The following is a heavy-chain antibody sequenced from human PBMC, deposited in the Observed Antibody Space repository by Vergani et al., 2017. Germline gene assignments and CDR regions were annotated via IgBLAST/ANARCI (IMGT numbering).Heavy chain of an antibody. J-gene: IGHJ6*02. CDR2: IYYSGST. CDR3: ARDRLGAYYYYGMDV. CDR1: GGSISSYY. D-gene: IGHD3-16*01. Sequence: QVQLQESGPGLVKPSQTLSLTCTVSGGSISSYYWSWIRQPPGKGLEWIGYIYYSGSTNYNPSLTSRVTISVDTSKNQFSLKLSSVTAADTAVYYCARDRLGAYYYYGMDVWGQGTTVTVSS. V-gene: IGHV4-59*01.